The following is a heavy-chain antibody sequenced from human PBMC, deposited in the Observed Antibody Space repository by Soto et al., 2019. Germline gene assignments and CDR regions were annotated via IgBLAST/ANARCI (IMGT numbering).Heavy chain of an antibody. V-gene: IGHV1-2*02. CDR2: INPNSGGT. Sequence: QPQLVQSGAEEKKPGASVKVSCKGSGYTFSGYHIYWVRQAPGQGLEWMGWINPNSGGTSYAQKFQGRLTLTRDTSISTAYMELSSLRSDDTAVYYCATRLPSDFWGQGTLVTVSS. CDR1: GYTFSGYH. CDR3: ATRLPSDF. D-gene: IGHD4-17*01. J-gene: IGHJ4*02.